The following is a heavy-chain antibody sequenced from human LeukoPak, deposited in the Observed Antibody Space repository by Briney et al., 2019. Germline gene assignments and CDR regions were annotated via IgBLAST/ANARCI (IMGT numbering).Heavy chain of an antibody. CDR1: GYTFTGYT. J-gene: IGHJ5*01. D-gene: IGHD6-13*01. CDR3: AKDSGTIATAGTLDS. Sequence: ASVKVSCKASGYTFTGYTILWVRQAPGQGLEWMGWINTNNGVTNYAQKFQGRVTLTRDTSISTAYMELTRLRSDDTAVFYCAKDSGTIATAGTLDSWGQGTLVTVSS. V-gene: IGHV1-2*02. CDR2: INTNNGVT.